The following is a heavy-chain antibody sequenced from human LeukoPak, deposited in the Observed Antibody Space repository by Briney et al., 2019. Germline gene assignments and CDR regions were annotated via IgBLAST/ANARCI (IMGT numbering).Heavy chain of an antibody. CDR3: ARLYDRLGYFDY. V-gene: IGHV3-23*01. J-gene: IGHJ4*02. CDR2: ISGSGGIT. Sequence: GGSLRLSCAASGFTFSSYAMSWVRQAPGKGLEWVSDISGSGGITYYAHSVKGRFTISRDNSKNTLYLQMNSLRAEDTAVYYCARLYDRLGYFDYWGQGTLVTVSS. CDR1: GFTFSSYA. D-gene: IGHD3-22*01.